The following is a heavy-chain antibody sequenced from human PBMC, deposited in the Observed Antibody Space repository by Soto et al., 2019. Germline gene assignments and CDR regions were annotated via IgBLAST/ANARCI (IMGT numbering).Heavy chain of an antibody. CDR2: ISYDGSNK. J-gene: IGHJ4*02. CDR3: AKDILWFGELSPGFDY. V-gene: IGHV3-30*18. D-gene: IGHD3-10*01. CDR1: GFTFSSYG. Sequence: GSLRLSCAASGFTFSSYGIHWVRKAPGKGLEWVAVISYDGSNKYYADSVKGRFTISRDNSKNTLYLQMNSLRAEDTAVYYCAKDILWFGELSPGFDYWGQGTLVTVSS.